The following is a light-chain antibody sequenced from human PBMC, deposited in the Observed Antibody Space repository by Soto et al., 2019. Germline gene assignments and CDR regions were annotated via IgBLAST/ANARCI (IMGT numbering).Light chain of an antibody. CDR3: SSYTTRTTLYV. Sequence: QSVLTQPASVSGSLGQSITISCSGTSRDVGGYNYVSWYQQHPGKAPKLLLYEVTIRPSGVSNRFSGSKSGNTASLTISGLQAEDEADYYCSSYTTRTTLYVFGTGTKVTVL. V-gene: IGLV2-14*01. CDR1: SRDVGGYNY. J-gene: IGLJ1*01. CDR2: EVT.